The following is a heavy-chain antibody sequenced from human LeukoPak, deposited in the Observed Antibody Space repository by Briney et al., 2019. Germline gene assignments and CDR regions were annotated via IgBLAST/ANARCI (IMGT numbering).Heavy chain of an antibody. CDR2: INTDGSST. CDR1: GFTFSSYW. CDR3: ARVGAAAGGL. Sequence: GGSLRLSCAASGFTFSSYWLHWVRQAPGKGLVWVSRINTDGSSTTYADSVKGRFSISRDNAKNTLYLQMNSLRAEDTAVYYCARVGAAAGGLWGQGTLVTVSS. D-gene: IGHD6-13*01. J-gene: IGHJ4*02. V-gene: IGHV3-74*01.